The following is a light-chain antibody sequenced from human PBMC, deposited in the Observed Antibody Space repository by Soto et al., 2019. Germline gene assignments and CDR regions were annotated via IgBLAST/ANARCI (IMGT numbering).Light chain of an antibody. CDR2: GAS. CDR3: LQDYNYPFT. J-gene: IGKJ2*01. Sequence: AIQMTQSPSSLSASVGDRVTITCRASQDIRKDLAWYQQKPGKATQILIYGASTLQTGVASRFSGSGSATDFTLTISSLQPEDSAAYYCLQDYNYPFTFGQGPRWIS. V-gene: IGKV1-6*01. CDR1: QDIRKD.